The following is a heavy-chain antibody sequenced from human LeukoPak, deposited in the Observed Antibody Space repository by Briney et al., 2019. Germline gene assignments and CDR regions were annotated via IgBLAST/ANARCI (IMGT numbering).Heavy chain of an antibody. J-gene: IGHJ2*01. V-gene: IGHV4-59*01. CDR2: IYYTGST. CDR3: ARVKSGSWYFDL. CDR1: GGSISNYY. Sequence: SETLSLTCTVSGGSISNYYWSWIRQPPGKGLEWIGYIYYTGSTNYNPSLNSRVTISVDTSKNQFSLKLSSVTAAETAVYYCARVKSGSWYFDLWGRGTLVTVS.